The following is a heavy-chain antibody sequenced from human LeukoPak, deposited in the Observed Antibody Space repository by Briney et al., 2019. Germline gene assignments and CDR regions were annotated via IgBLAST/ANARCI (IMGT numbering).Heavy chain of an antibody. CDR1: GFTFSSYA. Sequence: PGGSLRLSCAASGFTFSSYAMSWVRQAPGKGLEWVSAISGSGGSTYYADSVKGRFTISRDNSKNTLYLQMNSLRAEDTAVYYCANGRYCSGGSCYIWDYYYYGMDVWGQGTTVTVSS. J-gene: IGHJ6*02. V-gene: IGHV3-23*01. D-gene: IGHD2-15*01. CDR3: ANGRYCSGGSCYIWDYYYYGMDV. CDR2: ISGSGGST.